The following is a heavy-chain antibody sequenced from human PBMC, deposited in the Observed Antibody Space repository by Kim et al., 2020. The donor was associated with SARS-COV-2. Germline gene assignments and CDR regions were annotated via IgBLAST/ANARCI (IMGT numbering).Heavy chain of an antibody. D-gene: IGHD3-22*01. CDR3: AKDSYYYDSSGYGGWFDP. CDR2: ISWNSGSI. Sequence: GGSLRLSCAASGFTFDDYAMHWVRQAPGKGLEWVSGISWNSGSIGYADSVKGRFTISRDNAKNSLYLQMNSLRAEDTALYYCAKDSYYYDSSGYGGWFDPWGQGTLVTVSS. CDR1: GFTFDDYA. J-gene: IGHJ5*02. V-gene: IGHV3-9*01.